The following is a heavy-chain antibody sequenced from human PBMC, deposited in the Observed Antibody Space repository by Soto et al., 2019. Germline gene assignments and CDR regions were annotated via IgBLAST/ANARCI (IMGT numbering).Heavy chain of an antibody. J-gene: IGHJ6*02. CDR3: AKGPRALAYYGMDV. V-gene: IGHV3-23*01. Sequence: GGSLRLSCAASGFTFSSYAMSWVRQAPGKGPEWVSAISGSGGSTYYADSVKGRFTISRDNSKNTLYLQMNSLRAEDTAVYYCAKGPRALAYYGMDVWGQGTTLSVSS. CDR1: GFTFSSYA. CDR2: ISGSGGST.